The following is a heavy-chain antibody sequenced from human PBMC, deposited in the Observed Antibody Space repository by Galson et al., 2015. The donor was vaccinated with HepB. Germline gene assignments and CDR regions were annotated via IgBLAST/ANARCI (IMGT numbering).Heavy chain of an antibody. CDR1: GFTFSSYD. CDR2: SSSDGSNS. D-gene: IGHD4-17*01. V-gene: IGHV3-30*18. Sequence: SLRLSCAASGFTFSSYDMHWVRQPPGKGLEWVAVSSSDGSNSYYEDSVKGRFTISRDNSKNRLYLQMNSLRAEDTAVYYCAKDLTAVTTVDAYDIWGQGTMVTVSS. J-gene: IGHJ3*02. CDR3: AKDLTAVTTVDAYDI.